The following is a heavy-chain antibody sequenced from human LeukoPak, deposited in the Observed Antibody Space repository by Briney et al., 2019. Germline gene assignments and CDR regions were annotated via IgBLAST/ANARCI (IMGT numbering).Heavy chain of an antibody. J-gene: IGHJ4*02. CDR2: IYYSGST. CDR1: GGSISNRTYY. CDR3: AKYSSSWEWDPHFDH. D-gene: IGHD6-13*01. Sequence: TSETLSLTCSVSGGSISNRTYYWGWIRQPPGKGLEWIGSIYYSGSTYYNPSLKSRVTISVDTSKNQFSLKVRSVTAADTAMYYCAKYSSSWEWDPHFDHWGQGTLVTVSS. V-gene: IGHV4-39*07.